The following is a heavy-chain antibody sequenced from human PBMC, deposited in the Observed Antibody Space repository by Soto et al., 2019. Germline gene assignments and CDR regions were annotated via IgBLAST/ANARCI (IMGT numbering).Heavy chain of an antibody. V-gene: IGHV6-1*01. CDR2: AHYRSQWYY. CDR3: TKQKGDSRTYNGMDV. Sequence: PSQTLSLTCAISGDSVSSNSAAWNWIRQSPSRGLEWLGRAHYRSQWYYDSAVSVRSRITVIPDTPKNQFSLQLNSVTPEDTAVYYCTKQKGDSRTYNGMDVWGQGTTVTVSS. D-gene: IGHD2-21*02. J-gene: IGHJ6*02. CDR1: GDSVSSNSAA.